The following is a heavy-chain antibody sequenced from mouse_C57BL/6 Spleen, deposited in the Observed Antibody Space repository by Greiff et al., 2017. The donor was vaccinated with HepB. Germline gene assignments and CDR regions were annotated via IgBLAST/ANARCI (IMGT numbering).Heavy chain of an antibody. CDR3: ARDYGGAMDY. V-gene: IGHV1-82*01. Sequence: QVQLQQSGPELVKPGASVKISCKASGYAFSSSWMNGVKQRPGKGLEWIGRIYPGDGDTNYNGKFKGKATLTADKSSSTAYMQLSSLTSEDSAVYFCARDYGGAMDYWGQGTSVTVSS. D-gene: IGHD1-1*01. J-gene: IGHJ4*01. CDR1: GYAFSSSW. CDR2: IYPGDGDT.